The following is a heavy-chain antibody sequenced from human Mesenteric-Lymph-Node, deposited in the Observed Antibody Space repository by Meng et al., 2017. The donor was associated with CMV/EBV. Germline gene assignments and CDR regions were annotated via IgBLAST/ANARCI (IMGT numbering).Heavy chain of an antibody. CDR3: ARDGFQLLSGRYFDS. J-gene: IGHJ4*02. D-gene: IGHD2-2*01. CDR1: GFTFSNYD. Sequence: GESLKISCAASGFTFSNYDMSWVRQAPGRGLEWVSDISVSGGSTYYADSVKGRFTVSRDNSKNSLYLQMNSLRAEDTGVYYCARDGFQLLSGRYFDSWGEGTLVTVSS. V-gene: IGHV3-23*01. CDR2: ISVSGGST.